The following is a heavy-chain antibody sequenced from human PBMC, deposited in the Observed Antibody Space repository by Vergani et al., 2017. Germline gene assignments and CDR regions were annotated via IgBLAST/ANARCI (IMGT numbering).Heavy chain of an antibody. D-gene: IGHD3-10*01. J-gene: IGHJ6*02. V-gene: IGHV1-69*12. Sequence: QVQLVQSGAEVKKPGSSVKVSCKASGGTFSSYAISWVRQATGQGLEWMGGIIPIFGTANYAQKFQGRVTITADESTSTAYMELSSLRSEDTAVYYCARPEAGSGSYSYYYYYYGMDVWGQGTTVTVSS. CDR1: GGTFSSYA. CDR2: IIPIFGTA. CDR3: ARPEAGSGSYSYYYYYYGMDV.